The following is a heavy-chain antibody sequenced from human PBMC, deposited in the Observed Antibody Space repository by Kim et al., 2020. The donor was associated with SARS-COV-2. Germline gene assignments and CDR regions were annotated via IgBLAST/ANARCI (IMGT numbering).Heavy chain of an antibody. D-gene: IGHD2-21*02. Sequence: YHYPSLKSRVTISVDTSKNQFSLKLSSVTAADTAVYYCARTVGDSEDFDYWGQGTLVTVSS. V-gene: IGHV4-31*02. CDR3: ARTVGDSEDFDY. J-gene: IGHJ4*02.